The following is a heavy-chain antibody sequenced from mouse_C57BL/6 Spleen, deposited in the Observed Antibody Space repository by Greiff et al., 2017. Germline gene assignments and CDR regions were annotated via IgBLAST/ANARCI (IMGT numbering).Heavy chain of an antibody. CDR3: ARSHYDGYYDY. Sequence: QVQLKQPGAELVMPGASVKLSCKASGYTFTSYWMHWVKQRPGQGLEWIGEIDPSDSYPNYNQKFKGKSTLTVDKSSSTAYMQLSSLTSEDSAVYYCARSHYDGYYDYWGQGTTLTVSS. CDR1: GYTFTSYW. V-gene: IGHV1-69*01. J-gene: IGHJ2*01. D-gene: IGHD2-3*01. CDR2: IDPSDSYP.